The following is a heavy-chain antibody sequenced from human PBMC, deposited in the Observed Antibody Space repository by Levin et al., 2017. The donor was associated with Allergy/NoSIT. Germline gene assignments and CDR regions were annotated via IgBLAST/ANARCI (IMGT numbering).Heavy chain of an antibody. CDR1: AFSFSSYA. J-gene: IGHJ4*02. V-gene: IGHV3-23*01. CDR3: AKEGSGGSYGIY. Sequence: RGESLKISCAASAFSFSSYAMSWVRQAPGKGLEWVSAISGSGGRTYYADSVKGRFTISRDNSKNTLFLQMNSLRAEDTAIYYCAKEGSGGSYGIYWGQGTLVTVSS. D-gene: IGHD1-26*01. CDR2: ISGSGGRT.